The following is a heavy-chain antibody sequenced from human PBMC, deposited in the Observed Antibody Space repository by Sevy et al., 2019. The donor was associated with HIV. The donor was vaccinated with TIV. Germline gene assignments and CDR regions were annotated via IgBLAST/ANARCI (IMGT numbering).Heavy chain of an antibody. V-gene: IGHV1-2*06. CDR3: AGQSLCWYNWFDP. Sequence: ASVKVSCKASGYNFYIHWVRQAPGQGLEWMGRVTPNSGATSYAQKFQDRVAMTMDTSINTAYMELSGLKSDDTAIYCCAGQSLCWYNWFDPWGQGTLVTVSS. CDR2: VTPNSGAT. CDR1: GYNFY. D-gene: IGHD6-13*01. J-gene: IGHJ5*02.